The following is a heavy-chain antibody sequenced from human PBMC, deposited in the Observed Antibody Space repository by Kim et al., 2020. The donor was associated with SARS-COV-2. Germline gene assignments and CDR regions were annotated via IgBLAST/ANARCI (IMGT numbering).Heavy chain of an antibody. CDR2: T. Sequence: TNDADSVRGRFTISRDNSMNLLYLQVNGLRAEDTAVYYCAKGGIEARLTDYWGQGTLVTVSS. V-gene: IGHV3-23*01. CDR3: AKGGIEARLTDY. D-gene: IGHD6-6*01. J-gene: IGHJ4*02.